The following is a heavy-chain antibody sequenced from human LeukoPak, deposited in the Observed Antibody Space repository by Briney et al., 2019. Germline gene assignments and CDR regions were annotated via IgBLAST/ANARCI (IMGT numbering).Heavy chain of an antibody. V-gene: IGHV3-30*18. CDR1: GFTFSSYG. Sequence: GRSLRLSCAASGFTFSSYGMHWVRQAPGKGLEWGAVISYDGSNKYYADSVKGRFTISRDNSKNTLYLQMNSLRAEDTAVYYCAKLLGWAYDILPGSSPNPLDYWGQGTLVTVSS. CDR3: AKLLGWAYDILPGSSPNPLDY. D-gene: IGHD3-9*01. CDR2: ISYDGSNK. J-gene: IGHJ4*02.